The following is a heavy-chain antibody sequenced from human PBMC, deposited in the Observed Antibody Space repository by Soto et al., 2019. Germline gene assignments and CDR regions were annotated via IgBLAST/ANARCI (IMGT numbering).Heavy chain of an antibody. J-gene: IGHJ5*02. CDR3: LRVLYCRTTACYAPAYNWFDP. CDR1: GGSISSGDYY. CDR2: IYYSGNA. V-gene: IGHV4-31*03. Sequence: SETLSLTCTVSGGSISSGDYYWNWIRQPPGKGLEWIGYIYYSGNAFYNPSLKSRLTISVDTSKNEFSLKLSSVTAADTDVYYFLRVLYCRTTACYAPAYNWFDPWGQGTLVTVSS. D-gene: IGHD2-2*01.